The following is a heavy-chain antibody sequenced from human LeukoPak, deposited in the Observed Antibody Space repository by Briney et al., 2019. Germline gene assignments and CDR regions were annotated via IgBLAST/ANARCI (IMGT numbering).Heavy chain of an antibody. CDR3: TRLSRGTYGGDY. D-gene: IGHD1-26*01. CDR1: GLTFSDYW. CDR2: INQGGSDE. Sequence: GGSLRLSCAASGLTFSDYWMTWVRQAPGKGLEWVANINQGGSDEYYVDCVKGRFTISRDNAKNSLYLQMNSLRVEDTAIYYCTRLSRGTYGGDYWGQGTLVTVSS. V-gene: IGHV3-7*03. J-gene: IGHJ4*02.